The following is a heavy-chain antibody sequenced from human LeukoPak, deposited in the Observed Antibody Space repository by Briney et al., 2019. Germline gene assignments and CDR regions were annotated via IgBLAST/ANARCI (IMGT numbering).Heavy chain of an antibody. D-gene: IGHD1-26*01. J-gene: IGHJ6*03. CDR1: GFTVSSNY. Sequence: GGSLRLSCAASGFTVSSNYMSWVRQAPGKGLEWVSVIYSGGSTYYADSVKGRFTISRHNSKNTLYLQMNSLRAEDTAVYYCAREGSYSIYYYYMDVWGKGTTGTVSS. V-gene: IGHV3-53*04. CDR2: IYSGGST. CDR3: AREGSYSIYYYYMDV.